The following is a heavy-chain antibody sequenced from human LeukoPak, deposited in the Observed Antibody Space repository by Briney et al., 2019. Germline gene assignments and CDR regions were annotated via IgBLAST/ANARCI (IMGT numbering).Heavy chain of an antibody. V-gene: IGHV3-48*02. CDR3: ARVEMATVGAFDI. D-gene: IGHD5-24*01. J-gene: IGHJ3*02. CDR2: ISSNRDTI. CDR1: GFTFDTYP. Sequence: GGSLRLSCAAAGFTFDTYPMNWVRQAPGRGLEWISYISSNRDTIYYAASVKGRFTISRDNARYSLYLQMNSLRDEDTAVYYCARVEMATVGAFDIWGQGTMVTVSS.